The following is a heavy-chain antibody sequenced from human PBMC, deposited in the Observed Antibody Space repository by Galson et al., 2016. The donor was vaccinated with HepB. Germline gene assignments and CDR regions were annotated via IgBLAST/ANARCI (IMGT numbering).Heavy chain of an antibody. J-gene: IGHJ4*02. CDR2: IYHSGST. D-gene: IGHD2-15*01. Sequence: SETLSLTCDVSGGSISSSKWWSWVRQPPGKGLEWIGEIYHSGSTNSNPSLESRVTLSVDKSKNQFSLNLRSVTAADTASYYCARVRIAATPRPFDIWGQGILVTVSS. CDR1: GGSISSSKW. V-gene: IGHV4-4*02. CDR3: ARVRIAATPRPFDI.